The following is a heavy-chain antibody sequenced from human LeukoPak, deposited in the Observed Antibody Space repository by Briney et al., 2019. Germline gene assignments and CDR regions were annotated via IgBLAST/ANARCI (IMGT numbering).Heavy chain of an antibody. D-gene: IGHD3-22*01. CDR2: INPSGGST. CDR1: GYTFTSYY. V-gene: IGHV1-46*01. CDR3: ARDPREYYDSSGFVAFDI. J-gene: IGHJ3*02. Sequence: ASVKVSCKASGYTFTSYYMHWVRQAPGQGLEWVGIINPSGGSTSYAQKFQGRVTMTRDTSTSTVYMELSSLRSEDTAVYYCARDPREYYDSSGFVAFDIWGQGTMVTVSS.